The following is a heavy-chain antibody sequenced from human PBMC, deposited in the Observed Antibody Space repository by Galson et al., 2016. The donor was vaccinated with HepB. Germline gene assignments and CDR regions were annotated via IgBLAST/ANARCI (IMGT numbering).Heavy chain of an antibody. D-gene: IGHD4-23*01. Sequence: LSLTCTVSGDSVSTKAYYWSWIRQHPGKGLEWIGYIFYSGSTSYNPSLKSRITKSVDTPKNRFSLNVSSVTAADPAVYYCARGPHYGGYNGLDVWGQGTTVTVSS. V-gene: IGHV4-31*03. CDR3: ARGPHYGGYNGLDV. J-gene: IGHJ6*02. CDR2: IFYSGST. CDR1: GDSVSTKAYY.